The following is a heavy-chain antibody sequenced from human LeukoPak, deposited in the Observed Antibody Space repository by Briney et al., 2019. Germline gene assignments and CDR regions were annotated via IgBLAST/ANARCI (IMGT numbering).Heavy chain of an antibody. CDR1: GFTFSSYS. D-gene: IGHD2-21*02. Sequence: KTGGSLRLSCAASGFTFSSYSMNWVRQAPGKGLEWVSSISSSSSYIYYADSVKGRFTISRDNAKISLYLQMNSLRAEDTAVYYCARSIVLGGDFFSSGWHNYGMDVWGQGTTVTVSS. V-gene: IGHV3-21*01. CDR2: ISSSSSYI. J-gene: IGHJ6*02. CDR3: ARSIVLGGDFFSSGWHNYGMDV.